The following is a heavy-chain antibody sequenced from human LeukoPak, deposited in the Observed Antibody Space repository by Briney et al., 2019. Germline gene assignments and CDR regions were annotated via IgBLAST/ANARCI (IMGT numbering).Heavy chain of an antibody. CDR3: ARDVYGSGSYYNVEGY. V-gene: IGHV1-2*02. D-gene: IGHD3-10*01. Sequence: ASVKVSCKASGGTFSSYAISWVRQAPGQGLEWMGWINPNSGGTNYAQKFQGRVTMTRDTSISTAYMELSRLRSDDAAVYYCARDVYGSGSYYNVEGYWGQGTLVTVSS. CDR1: GGTFSSYA. CDR2: INPNSGGT. J-gene: IGHJ4*02.